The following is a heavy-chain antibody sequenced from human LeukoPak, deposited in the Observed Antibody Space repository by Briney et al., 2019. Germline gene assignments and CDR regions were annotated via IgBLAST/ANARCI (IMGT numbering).Heavy chain of an antibody. CDR1: GFTFDDYA. CDR3: AKDISSSGIYYFDY. V-gene: IGHV3-9*01. D-gene: IGHD6-19*01. J-gene: IGHJ4*02. CDR2: ISWNSGSI. Sequence: SLRLSCAASGFTFDDYAMHWVRQAPGKGLEWVSGISWNSGSIGYADSVKGRFTISRDNAKNSLYLQMNSLRAEDTALYHCAKDISSSGIYYFDYWGQGTLVTVSS.